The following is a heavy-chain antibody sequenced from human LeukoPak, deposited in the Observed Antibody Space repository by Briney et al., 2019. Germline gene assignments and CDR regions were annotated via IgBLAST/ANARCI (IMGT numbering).Heavy chain of an antibody. V-gene: IGHV3-7*01. CDR2: IKEEGREK. J-gene: IGHJ4*02. Sequence: GGALRLSCAASGFTFSSYWMSWVRQAPGKGLEWGANIKEEGREKYYVESVRGRFTISRDNAKTSLYLQMISLRAEDTAVYYCARELFGSGSYASYWGQGTLVTVSS. D-gene: IGHD3-10*01. CDR3: ARELFGSGSYASY. CDR1: GFTFSSYW.